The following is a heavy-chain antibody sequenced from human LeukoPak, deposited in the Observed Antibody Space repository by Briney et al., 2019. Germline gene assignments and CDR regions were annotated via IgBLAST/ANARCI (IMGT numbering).Heavy chain of an antibody. V-gene: IGHV4-61*02. Sequence: NPSQTLSLTCTVSGGSISSGSYYWRWLRQPAGKGLEWIGRIYTSGSTNYNPSLKSRVTISVDTPKNQFSLKLSSVTAADTAVYYCAIFPYYDFWSGPYYYYMDVWGKGTTVTVSS. D-gene: IGHD3-3*01. CDR3: AIFPYYDFWSGPYYYYMDV. J-gene: IGHJ6*03. CDR2: IYTSGST. CDR1: GGSISSGSYY.